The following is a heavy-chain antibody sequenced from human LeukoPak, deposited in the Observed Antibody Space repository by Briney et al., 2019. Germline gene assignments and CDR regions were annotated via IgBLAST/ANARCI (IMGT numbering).Heavy chain of an antibody. CDR3: ARFSRAFDI. J-gene: IGHJ3*02. Sequence: SETLSLACAVSGGSISRDYWSWIRQPPGKGLEWIGYIYTSGSTNYNPSLKSRVTISVDTSKTQFSLKLSSVTAADTAGYYCARFSRAFDIWGQGTMVTVSS. CDR1: GGSISRDY. CDR2: IYTSGST. V-gene: IGHV4-4*09.